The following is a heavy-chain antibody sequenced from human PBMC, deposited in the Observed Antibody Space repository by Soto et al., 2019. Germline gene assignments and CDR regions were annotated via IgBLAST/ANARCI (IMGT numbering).Heavy chain of an antibody. J-gene: IGHJ3*01. CDR3: SRPRRNWSTFDAFDV. D-gene: IGHD1-1*01. V-gene: IGHV3-74*01. Sequence: EVQLVESGGDLVQPGGSLRLSCVASGFNFNTYWMQWVRQAPGEGLEWVSRLNTDASTTNYAESVRGRFTITRDNDKNTVYLEMNSLRVEDTALYYCSRPRRNWSTFDAFDVWGQGTLVTVSS. CDR1: GFNFNTYW. CDR2: LNTDASTT.